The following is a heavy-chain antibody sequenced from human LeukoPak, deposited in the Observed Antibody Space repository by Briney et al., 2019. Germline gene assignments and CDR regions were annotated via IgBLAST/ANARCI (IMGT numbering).Heavy chain of an antibody. J-gene: IGHJ4*02. V-gene: IGHV3-7*01. CDR3: ARVGYSSSSLRF. CDR1: GFTLSSYW. CDR2: IKQDGSEK. D-gene: IGHD6-6*01. Sequence: PGGSLRLSCAASGFTLSSYWMSWVRQAPGKGLEWVANIKQDGSEKYYVDSVKGRFTISRDNAKNSLYLQMNRLRAEDTAVYYCARVGYSSSSLRFWGQGTLVTVSS.